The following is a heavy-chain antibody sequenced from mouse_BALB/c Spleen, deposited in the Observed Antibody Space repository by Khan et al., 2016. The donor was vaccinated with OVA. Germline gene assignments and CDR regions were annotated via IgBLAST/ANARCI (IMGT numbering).Heavy chain of an antibody. CDR2: ISIGGGTT. D-gene: IGHD1-1*01. CDR1: GFAFSSYD. CDR3: TRPHYYGSNYYFDY. J-gene: IGHJ2*01. Sequence: EVELVESGGGLVKPGGSLKLSCAASGFAFSSYDMSWVRQTPETRLEWVAFISIGGGTTYYPATVKGRFTISRDNAKNTLYLQMNRLKCEDTAMYYCTRPHYYGSNYYFDYWGQGTTLTVSS. V-gene: IGHV5-12-1*01.